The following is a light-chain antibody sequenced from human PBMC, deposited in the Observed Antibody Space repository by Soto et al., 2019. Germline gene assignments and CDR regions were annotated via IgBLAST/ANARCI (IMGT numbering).Light chain of an antibody. Sequence: EIVLTQSPGTLSLSPGERATLSCRASQTVHSSYLGWYQQKPGQAPRLLIYGTSSRATGVPGRFSGSGSWADFTLTISTLEPEDVAVYLCQPDNSSPLITFGPGSRVDIK. CDR1: QTVHSSY. V-gene: IGKV3-20*01. J-gene: IGKJ3*01. CDR2: GTS. CDR3: QPDNSSPLIT.